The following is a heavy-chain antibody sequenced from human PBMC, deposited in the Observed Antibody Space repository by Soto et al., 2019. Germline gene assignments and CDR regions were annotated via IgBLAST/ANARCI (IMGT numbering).Heavy chain of an antibody. Sequence: SETLSLTCTVSGGCISSFYWSWIRQPPGKGLEWIGYIYYSGSTNYNPSLKSRVTISVDTSKNQFSLKLSSVTAADTAVYYCARSDGRYWGQGTLVTVSS. CDR2: IYYSGST. J-gene: IGHJ4*02. V-gene: IGHV4-59*01. CDR3: ARSDGRY. CDR1: GGCISSFY.